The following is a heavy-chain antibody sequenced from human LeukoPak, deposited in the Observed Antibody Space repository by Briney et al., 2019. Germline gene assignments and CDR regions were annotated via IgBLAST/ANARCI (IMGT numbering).Heavy chain of an antibody. CDR2: IPYDGSNK. J-gene: IGHJ4*02. Sequence: PGGSLRLSCAASGFTFSSYGMHWVRQAPGKGLEWVAVIPYDGSNKYYADSVEGRFTISRDNSKNTLYLQMNSLRAEDTAVYYCAVLVGATTNDFDYWGQGTLVTVSS. V-gene: IGHV3-30*03. CDR3: AVLVGATTNDFDY. D-gene: IGHD1-26*01. CDR1: GFTFSSYG.